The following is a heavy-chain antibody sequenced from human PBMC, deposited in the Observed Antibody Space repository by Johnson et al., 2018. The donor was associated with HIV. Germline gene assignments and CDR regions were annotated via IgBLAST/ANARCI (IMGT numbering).Heavy chain of an antibody. CDR1: GFTFSNYP. CDR2: ISWNSVNI. Sequence: QLVESGGGVVRPGRSLRLSCTASGFTFSNYPMHWVRQAPGKGLEWVSGISWNSVNIEYADSVKGRFTISRDNAKNSLYLQMNSLRTEDTALYYCAKDRQATSTLGAFDIWGQGNMVIVSS. CDR3: AKDRQATSTLGAFDI. V-gene: IGHV3-9*01. D-gene: IGHD5-24*01. J-gene: IGHJ3*02.